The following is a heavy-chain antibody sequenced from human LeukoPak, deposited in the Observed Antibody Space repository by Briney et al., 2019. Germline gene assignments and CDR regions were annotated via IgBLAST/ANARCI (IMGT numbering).Heavy chain of an antibody. V-gene: IGHV3-23*01. Sequence: GGSLRLSCTASGFSFGSYAMTWVRQAPGKELEWVSVINGRGSSTNYADSVKGRFTISRDNFKNTLYLQMDSLRVDDTAIYYCAREALTWFDPWGQGTLVTVSS. CDR3: AREALTWFDP. CDR1: GFSFGSYA. D-gene: IGHD3-9*01. CDR2: INGRGSST. J-gene: IGHJ5*02.